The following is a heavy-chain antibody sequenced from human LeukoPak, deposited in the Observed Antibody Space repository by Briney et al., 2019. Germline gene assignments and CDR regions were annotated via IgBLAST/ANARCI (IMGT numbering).Heavy chain of an antibody. CDR3: ARDRPNMITFGGVIVSGPYYFDY. CDR1: GYTFTSYG. Sequence: ASVKVSCKASGYTFTSYGISWVRQAPGQGLEWMGWISAYNGNTYYAHKLQGRVTMTTDTSTSTAYMQLRSLRSDDTAVYYWARDRPNMITFGGVIVSGPYYFDYWGQGTLVTVS. V-gene: IGHV1-18*01. J-gene: IGHJ4*02. D-gene: IGHD3-16*02. CDR2: ISAYNGNT.